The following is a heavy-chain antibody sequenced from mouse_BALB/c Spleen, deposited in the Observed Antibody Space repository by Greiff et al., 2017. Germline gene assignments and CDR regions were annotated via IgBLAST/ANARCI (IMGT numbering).Heavy chain of an antibody. V-gene: IGHV3-2*02. D-gene: IGHD1-2*01. CDR2: ISYSGST. J-gene: IGHJ1*01. Sequence: EVKLLESGPGLVKPSQSLSLTCTVTGYSITSDYAWNWIRQFPGNKLEWMGYISYSGSTSYNPSLKSRISITRDTSKNQFFLQLNSVTTEDTATYYCARSGYRWYFDVWGAGTTVTVSS. CDR3: ARSGYRWYFDV. CDR1: GYSITSDYA.